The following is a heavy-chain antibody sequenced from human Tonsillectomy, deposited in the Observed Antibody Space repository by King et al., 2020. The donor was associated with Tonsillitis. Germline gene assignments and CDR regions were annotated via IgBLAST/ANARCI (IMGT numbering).Heavy chain of an antibody. V-gene: IGHV3-13*01. CDR2: IGTAGVT. D-gene: IGHD6-13*01. CDR1: GFTFSSYD. Sequence: VQLVESGGGLVQPGGSLRLSCAASGFTFSSYDMHWVRQATGKGLEWVSAIGTAGVTYYPGSVKGRLTISRENAKNSLYLQMNSLRAGDTAVYYCARVPGAAADAFDIWGQGTMVTVSS. J-gene: IGHJ3*02. CDR3: ARVPGAAADAFDI.